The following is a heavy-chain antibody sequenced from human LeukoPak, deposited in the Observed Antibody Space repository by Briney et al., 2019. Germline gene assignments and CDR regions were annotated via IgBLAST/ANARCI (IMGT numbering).Heavy chain of an antibody. Sequence: SETLSLTCTVSGGSISSYYWSWIRQPPGKGLEWIGRIYTSGSTNYNPSLKSRVTISVDTSKNQFSLKLSSVTAADTAVYYCARQVAVAGDAFDIWGQGTMVTVSS. CDR2: IYTSGST. D-gene: IGHD6-19*01. CDR1: GGSISSYY. CDR3: ARQVAVAGDAFDI. V-gene: IGHV4-59*08. J-gene: IGHJ3*02.